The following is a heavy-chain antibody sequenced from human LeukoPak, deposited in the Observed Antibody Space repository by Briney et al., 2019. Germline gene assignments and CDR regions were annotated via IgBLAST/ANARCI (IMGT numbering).Heavy chain of an antibody. Sequence: GGSLRLSCAASGFTVSVNYMSWVRQAPGKGLEWGSVIYSGGSTYYADSVKGRFTISRDNSKNTLYLQMNSLRAEDTAVYYCARLRKGGFADYFDYWGQGTLVTVSS. CDR2: IYSGGST. J-gene: IGHJ4*02. V-gene: IGHV3-53*01. CDR1: GFTVSVNY. CDR3: ARLRKGGFADYFDY.